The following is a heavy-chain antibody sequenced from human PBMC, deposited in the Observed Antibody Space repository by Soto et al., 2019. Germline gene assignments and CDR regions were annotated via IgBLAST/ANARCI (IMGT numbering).Heavy chain of an antibody. D-gene: IGHD2-2*01. J-gene: IGHJ6*03. CDR3: ARGQFCSSTSCYAALGYYYYYMDV. CDR2: INHSGST. V-gene: IGHV4-34*01. Sequence: SEALSLTCPVYGGSFSGYYWSWIRQPPGKGLEWIGEINHSGSTNYNPSLKSRVTISVDTSKNQFSLKLSSVTAADTAVYYCARGQFCSSTSCYAALGYYYYYMDVWGKGTTVTVSS. CDR1: GGSFSGYY.